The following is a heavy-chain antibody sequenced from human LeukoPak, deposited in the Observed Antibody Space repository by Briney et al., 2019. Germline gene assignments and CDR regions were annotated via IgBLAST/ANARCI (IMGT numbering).Heavy chain of an antibody. D-gene: IGHD3-22*01. Sequence: GGSLRLSCAASGFTFSNYWMSWVRQAPGKGLEWVANIEQDGSVKYYVDSVKGRFTISRDNAKNSLYLQMNSVRAEDTALYYCARVGYDSSGYVDYWGQGTLVTVSS. J-gene: IGHJ4*02. CDR1: GFTFSNYW. V-gene: IGHV3-7*01. CDR3: ARVGYDSSGYVDY. CDR2: IEQDGSVK.